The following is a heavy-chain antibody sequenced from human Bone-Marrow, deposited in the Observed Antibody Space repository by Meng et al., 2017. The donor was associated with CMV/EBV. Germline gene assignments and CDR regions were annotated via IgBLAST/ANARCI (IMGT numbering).Heavy chain of an antibody. D-gene: IGHD6-13*01. CDR2: MNPNSGNT. CDR3: ARWGSSWDGYSYCGMDV. V-gene: IGHV1-8*01. J-gene: IGHJ6*02. Sequence: ASVKVSCKASGYTFTSYNINWVRQATGEGLEWMGWMNPNSGNTGYAQKFQGRVTMTRNTSISTTYMEQSSLRSEDTAVYYCARWGSSWDGYSYCGMDVWGRGTTVTVSS. CDR1: GYTFTSYN.